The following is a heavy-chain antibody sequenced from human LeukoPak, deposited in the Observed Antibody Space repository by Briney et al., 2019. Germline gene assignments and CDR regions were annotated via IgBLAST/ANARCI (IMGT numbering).Heavy chain of an antibody. J-gene: IGHJ4*02. CDR3: ARGDCITNSCYLD. V-gene: IGHV1-8*01. D-gene: IGHD2-2*01. CDR2: MNPNSGDT. CDR1: GYTFTCYN. Sequence: GASVKVSCKTSGYTFTCYNINWVRQATGQGLEWMGGMNPNSGDTGYAQKFQGRVTMTRTTSISTAYMELSSLRSEDTAVYYCARGDCITNSCYLDWGQGTPVIVSS.